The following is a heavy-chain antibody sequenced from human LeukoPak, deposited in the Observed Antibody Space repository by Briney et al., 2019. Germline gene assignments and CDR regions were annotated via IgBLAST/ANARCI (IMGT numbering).Heavy chain of an antibody. CDR3: AKVYCSGGSCKNLFWFDY. Sequence: GGSLRLSCAASGFTFSSYAMSWVRQAPGKGLEWVSAISGSGGSTYYADSVKGRLTISRDNSKNTLYLQMNSLRAEDTAVYYCAKVYCSGGSCKNLFWFDYWGQGTLVTVSS. J-gene: IGHJ4*02. V-gene: IGHV3-23*01. CDR2: ISGSGGST. CDR1: GFTFSSYA. D-gene: IGHD2-15*01.